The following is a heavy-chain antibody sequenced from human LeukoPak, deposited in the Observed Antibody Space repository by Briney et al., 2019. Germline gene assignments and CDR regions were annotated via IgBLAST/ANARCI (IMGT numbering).Heavy chain of an antibody. CDR2: ISGGSGST. D-gene: IGHD4-23*01. CDR3: AKLGGNSNFYYYYMDV. J-gene: IGHJ6*03. V-gene: IGHV3-23*01. Sequence: GGSLRLSCAASGFTFSSYAMSWVRQAPGKGLEWVSTISGGSGSTFFADSVKGRFTISGDNSKGTLYLQMNSLRAEDTAVYSCAKLGGNSNFYYYYMDVWGKGTTVTVSS. CDR1: GFTFSSYA.